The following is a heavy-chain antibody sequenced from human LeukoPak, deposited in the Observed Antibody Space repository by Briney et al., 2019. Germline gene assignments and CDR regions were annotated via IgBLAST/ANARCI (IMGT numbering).Heavy chain of an antibody. D-gene: IGHD6-13*01. V-gene: IGHV1-69*04. Sequence: GASVKVSCKASGGTFSSYAISWVRQAPGQGLEWMGRIIPILGIANYAQKFQGRVTITADKSTSTAYMELSSLRSEDTAVYYCARLAAGTRIALDHWGQGTVVTVSS. CDR2: IIPILGIA. CDR1: GGTFSSYA. CDR3: ARLAAGTRIALDH. J-gene: IGHJ5*02.